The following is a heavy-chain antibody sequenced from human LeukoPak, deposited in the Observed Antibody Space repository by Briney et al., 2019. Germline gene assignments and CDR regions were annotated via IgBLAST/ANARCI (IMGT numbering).Heavy chain of an antibody. J-gene: IGHJ4*02. CDR2: ISYDGSNK. CDR1: GFTFSSYA. V-gene: IGHV3-30-3*01. CDR3: ARDRGGSFPGLDY. Sequence: PGRSLRLSCAASGFTFSSYAMHWVRQAPGKGLEWVAVISYDGSNKYYADSVKGRFTISRDNSKNTLYLQMNSLRAEDTAVYYCARDRGGSFPGLDYWGQGTLVTVSS. D-gene: IGHD1-26*01.